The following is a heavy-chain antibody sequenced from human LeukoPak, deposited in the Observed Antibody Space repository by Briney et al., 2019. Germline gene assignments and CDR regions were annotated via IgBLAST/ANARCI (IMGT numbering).Heavy chain of an antibody. D-gene: IGHD6-19*01. Sequence: GGSLRLSCAASGFTFGDYAMPWVRQAPGKGLEWVSGISWNSGSIGYADSVKGRFTISRDNAKNSLYLQMNSLRAEDTALYYCAKGREDSSGWYADYFDYWGQGTLVTVSS. V-gene: IGHV3-9*01. CDR2: ISWNSGSI. J-gene: IGHJ4*02. CDR1: GFTFGDYA. CDR3: AKGREDSSGWYADYFDY.